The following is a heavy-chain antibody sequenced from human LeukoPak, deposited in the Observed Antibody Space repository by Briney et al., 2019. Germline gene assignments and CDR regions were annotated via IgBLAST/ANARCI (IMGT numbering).Heavy chain of an antibody. J-gene: IGHJ4*02. CDR1: GFTFSSYW. Sequence: PGGSLRLSCAASGFTFSSYWMSWVRQAPGKGLEWVANIKQDGSEKYYVDSVKGRFTISRDNAKNSLYLQMNSLRAEGTAVYYCARSITIFGVAFDYWGQGTLVTVSS. V-gene: IGHV3-7*01. CDR2: IKQDGSEK. D-gene: IGHD3-3*01. CDR3: ARSITIFGVAFDY.